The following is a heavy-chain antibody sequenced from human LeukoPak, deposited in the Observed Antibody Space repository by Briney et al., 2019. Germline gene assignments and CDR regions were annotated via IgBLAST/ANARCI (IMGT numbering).Heavy chain of an antibody. Sequence: ASVKVSCKASGYTFTSYAMNWVRQAPGQGLEWMGWINTNTGNPTYAQGFTGRFVFSLDTSVSTAYLQISSLKAEDTAVYYCARDRYSSGTNWFDPWGQGTLVTVSS. CDR3: ARDRYSSGTNWFDP. CDR1: GYTFTSYA. J-gene: IGHJ5*02. CDR2: INTNTGNP. V-gene: IGHV7-4-1*02. D-gene: IGHD6-19*01.